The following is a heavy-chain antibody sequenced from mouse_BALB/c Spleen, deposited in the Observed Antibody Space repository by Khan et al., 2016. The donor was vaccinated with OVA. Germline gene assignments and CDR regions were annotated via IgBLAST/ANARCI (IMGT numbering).Heavy chain of an antibody. V-gene: IGHV2-6-5*01. Sequence: QVQLKESGPGLVAPSQSLSITCSVSGFSLTDYGVSWIRQPPGKGLEWLGVIWGGGSTYYNSVLESRLSISKDNSKSQVFLKMNSLQTDDTAMYYCAKGLLSYYFAVDYWGQGTSVTVSS. J-gene: IGHJ4*01. CDR1: GFSLTDYG. CDR3: AKGLLSYYFAVDY. D-gene: IGHD3-1*01. CDR2: IWGGGST.